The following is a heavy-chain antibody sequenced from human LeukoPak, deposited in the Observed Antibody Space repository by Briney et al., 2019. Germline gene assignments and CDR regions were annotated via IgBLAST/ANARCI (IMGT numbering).Heavy chain of an antibody. CDR2: IYYSGST. J-gene: IGHJ5*02. CDR3: ARGIGYCSSTSCENWFDP. V-gene: IGHV4-31*03. Sequence: PSETLSLTCTVSGGSIISGGYYWSCIRQHPGKGLEWIGYIYYSGSTYYNPSLKSRVTISVDTSKNQFSLKLSSVTAADTAMYYCARGIGYCSSTSCENWFDPWGQATLVTVSS. D-gene: IGHD2-2*01. CDR1: GGSIISGGYY.